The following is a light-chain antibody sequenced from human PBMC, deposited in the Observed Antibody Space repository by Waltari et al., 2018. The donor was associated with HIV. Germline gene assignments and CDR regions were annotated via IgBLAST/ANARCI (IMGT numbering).Light chain of an antibody. CDR1: QSVNTN. V-gene: IGKV3-15*01. J-gene: IGKJ4*01. CDR3: QQYNNWLT. CDR2: DVS. Sequence: IVMTQSPATLSVSPGERATLSCRASQSVNTNLAWYQQKPGQAPRLLTYDVSTRATGIPARFSGSGSGTEFTLTISSLQSEDFAIYYCQQYNNWLTFGGGTKVEIK.